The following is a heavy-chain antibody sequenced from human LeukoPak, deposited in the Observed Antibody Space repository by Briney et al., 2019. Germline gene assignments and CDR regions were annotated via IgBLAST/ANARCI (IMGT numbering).Heavy chain of an antibody. D-gene: IGHD6-6*01. CDR1: GFTFSSYA. CDR3: AILYSSSPLDY. CDR2: ISGSGNST. Sequence: RGSLRLSCAASGFTFSSYAMSWVRQAPGKGLEWVSTISGSGNSTYYADSVKGRFTISRDNSKNTLYLQMNSLRAEDTAIYYCAILYSSSPLDYWDQGTLVTVSS. V-gene: IGHV3-23*01. J-gene: IGHJ4*02.